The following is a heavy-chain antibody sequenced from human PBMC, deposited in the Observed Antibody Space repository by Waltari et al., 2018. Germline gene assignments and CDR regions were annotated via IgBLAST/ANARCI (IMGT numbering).Heavy chain of an antibody. CDR2: IISILGTA. CDR1: GGTFSSYA. D-gene: IGHD2-8*02. V-gene: IGHV1-69*13. Sequence: QVQLVQSGAEVKKPGSSVKVSCKASGGTFSSYAISWVRQAPGHGLEWMRRIISILGTANYAQKFHGTVTITADKTTITAYMELSSLRSEYTAVYYCAGYAPSGGVAATQNWFDPWGQGTLVTVSS. J-gene: IGHJ5*02. CDR3: AGYAPSGGVAATQNWFDP.